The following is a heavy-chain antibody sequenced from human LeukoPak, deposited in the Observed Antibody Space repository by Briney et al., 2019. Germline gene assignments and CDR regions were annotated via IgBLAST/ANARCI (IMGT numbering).Heavy chain of an antibody. J-gene: IGHJ6*02. Sequence: GGSLRLSCAASGFTFSSYAMSWVCQAPGKGLEWVSAISGSGGSTYYADSVKGRFTISRDNSKNTLYLQMNSLRAEDTAVYYCAKVGYCSSTSCSKGHYYYYYYGMDVWGQGTTVTVSS. V-gene: IGHV3-23*01. CDR3: AKVGYCSSTSCSKGHYYYYYYGMDV. CDR2: ISGSGGST. CDR1: GFTFSSYA. D-gene: IGHD2-2*03.